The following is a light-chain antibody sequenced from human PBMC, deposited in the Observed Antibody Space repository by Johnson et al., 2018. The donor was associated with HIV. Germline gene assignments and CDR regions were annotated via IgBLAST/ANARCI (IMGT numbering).Light chain of an antibody. CDR1: RSNIGKNH. J-gene: IGLJ1*01. V-gene: IGLV1-51*02. CDR3: GTWDSGLSAGV. CDR2: EDD. Sequence: QSILTQPPSVSAAPGQKVTISCSGSRSNIGKNHVSWYQQFPGTAPKLLVYEDDKRPSDIPDRFSGSKSGTSATLGITGLQPGDEADYYCGTWDSGLSAGVFGTGTKVTVL.